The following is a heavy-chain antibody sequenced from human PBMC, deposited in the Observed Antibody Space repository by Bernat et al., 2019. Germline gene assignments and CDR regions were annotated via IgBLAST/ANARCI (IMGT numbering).Heavy chain of an antibody. V-gene: IGHV5-51*01. CDR3: ARRGYCSSTGCYAFDY. Sequence: EVQLVQSGAEVKKPGESLKISCKGSGYSFTSYWIGWVRQMPGKGLEWMGIIYPGDSDTRYSPSFQGQVTISADKSISTAYLQWSSLKASDTAMYYCARRGYCSSTGCYAFDYWGQGTLVSVSS. J-gene: IGHJ4*02. CDR2: IYPGDSDT. CDR1: GYSFTSYW. D-gene: IGHD2-2*01.